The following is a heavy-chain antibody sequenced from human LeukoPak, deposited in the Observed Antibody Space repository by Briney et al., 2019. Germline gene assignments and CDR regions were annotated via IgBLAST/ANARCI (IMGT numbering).Heavy chain of an antibody. J-gene: IGHJ1*01. V-gene: IGHV3-20*04. CDR2: INWNGGSA. Sequence: GGSLRLSCVASGFTFDDNGMSWVRQAPGKGLEWVSGINWNGGSADYADSVKGRFTISRDNAKNSLYLRMNSLRAEDTALYYCARGGYDSSGGYFQHWGQGTLVTVSS. D-gene: IGHD3-22*01. CDR3: ARGGYDSSGGYFQH. CDR1: GFTFDDNG.